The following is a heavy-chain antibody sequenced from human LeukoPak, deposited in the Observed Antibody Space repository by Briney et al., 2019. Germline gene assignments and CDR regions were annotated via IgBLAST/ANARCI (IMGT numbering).Heavy chain of an antibody. CDR1: GGSFSGYY. V-gene: IGHV4-34*01. CDR3: ARLSYGRGSFDY. Sequence: PSETLSLTCAVYGGSFSGYYWSWIRQPPGKGLEWIGEINHSGSTNYNPSLKSRVTISVDTSKNQFSLKLSSVTAADTAVYYCARLSYGRGSFDYWGQGTLVTVSS. D-gene: IGHD5-18*01. J-gene: IGHJ4*02. CDR2: INHSGST.